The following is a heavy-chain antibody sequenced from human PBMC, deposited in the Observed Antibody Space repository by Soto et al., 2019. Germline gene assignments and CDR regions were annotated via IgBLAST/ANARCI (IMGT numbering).Heavy chain of an antibody. Sequence: GGSLRLSCAASGFTFSSYGMHWVRQAPGKGLEWVAVISYDGSNKYYADSVKGRFTISRDNSKNTLYLQMSSLRAEDTAVYYCAKDRHYGGRQYYFDYWGQGALVTVSS. J-gene: IGHJ4*02. V-gene: IGHV3-30*18. CDR3: AKDRHYGGRQYYFDY. CDR1: GFTFSSYG. CDR2: ISYDGSNK. D-gene: IGHD4-17*01.